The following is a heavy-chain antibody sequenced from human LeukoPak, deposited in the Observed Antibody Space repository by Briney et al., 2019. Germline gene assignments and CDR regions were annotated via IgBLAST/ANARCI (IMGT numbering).Heavy chain of an antibody. CDR1: GYTFTSYG. V-gene: IGHV1-18*01. Sequence: EASVKVSCKASGYTFTSYGISGVRQAPGQGLEWMGWISAYNGNTNYAQKLQGRVTMTTDTSTSTAYMELRSLRSDDTAVYYCARASGIHYYGSGSYYSLDYWGQGTLVTVSS. CDR3: ARASGIHYYGSGSYYSLDY. J-gene: IGHJ4*02. D-gene: IGHD3-10*01. CDR2: ISAYNGNT.